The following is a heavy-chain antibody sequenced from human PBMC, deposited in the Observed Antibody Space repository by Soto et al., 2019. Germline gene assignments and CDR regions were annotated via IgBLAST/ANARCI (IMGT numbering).Heavy chain of an antibody. V-gene: IGHV4-59*08. J-gene: IGHJ5*02. CDR3: ARHSYYSNPLRFDP. D-gene: IGHD4-4*01. Sequence: QVQLQESGPGLVQPSETLSLTCTVSGGSITGYYWSWIRQPPGKGPEWIGNIHYSGSTNYNHSLKSRVTISVDTSKNQFSLRLSSVTAAETAVYYCARHSYYSNPLRFDPWGQGTLVTVSS. CDR1: GGSITGYY. CDR2: IHYSGST.